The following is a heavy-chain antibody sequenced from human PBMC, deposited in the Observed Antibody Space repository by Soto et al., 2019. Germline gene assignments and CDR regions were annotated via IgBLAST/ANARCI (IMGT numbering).Heavy chain of an antibody. J-gene: IGHJ4*02. Sequence: GGSLRLSCAASGFIFSNYAMTWVRQAPGKGLEWVSAISGSGGSTNYADSVKGRFTISRDNSKNTLYLQMNSLRAEDTAVYYCAKYSSAWFEDYWGQGTLVTVSS. CDR2: ISGSGGST. V-gene: IGHV3-23*01. CDR1: GFIFSNYA. D-gene: IGHD6-19*01. CDR3: AKYSSAWFEDY.